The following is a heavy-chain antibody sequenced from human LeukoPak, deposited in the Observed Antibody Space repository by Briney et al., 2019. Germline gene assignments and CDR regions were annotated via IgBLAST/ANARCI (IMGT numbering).Heavy chain of an antibody. CDR3: ARVSPSSGYSSSWYAVGKYYFDY. D-gene: IGHD6-13*01. Sequence: GGSLRPSCAASGFTFSSYSMNWVRQAPGKGLEWVSSISSSSSYIYYADSVKGRFTISRDNAKNSLYLQMNSLRAEDTAVYYCARVSPSSGYSSSWYAVGKYYFDYWGQGTLVTVSS. CDR1: GFTFSSYS. CDR2: ISSSSSYI. J-gene: IGHJ4*02. V-gene: IGHV3-21*01.